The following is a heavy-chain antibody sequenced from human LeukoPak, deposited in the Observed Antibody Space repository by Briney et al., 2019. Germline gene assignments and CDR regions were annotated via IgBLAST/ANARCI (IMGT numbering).Heavy chain of an antibody. D-gene: IGHD5-18*01. CDR3: ARHLSGVTGYTYGRGIDY. J-gene: IGHJ4*02. CDR1: GFMFTSYW. Sequence: GGSLRLSCAASGFMFTSYWMSWVRQAPGKGLEWVANINQDGSAKYYVDSVKGRFTISRDNAKKSLYLQMNSLRAEDTAVYYCARHLSGVTGYTYGRGIDYWGQGTLVTVSS. V-gene: IGHV3-7*01. CDR2: INQDGSAK.